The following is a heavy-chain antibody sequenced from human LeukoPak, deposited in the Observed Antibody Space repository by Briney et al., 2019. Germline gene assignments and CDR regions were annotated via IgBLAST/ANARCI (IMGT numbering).Heavy chain of an antibody. CDR1: GYSISSGYY. J-gene: IGHJ5*02. D-gene: IGHD6-19*01. V-gene: IGHV4-38-2*02. Sequence: NPSETLSLTCTVSGYSISSGYYWGWIRQPPGKGLEWIGTIYHSGTTYYNPSLKSRVTMSVDTSKNQFSLRLRSVTAADTAVYYCARGQARLAWFDPWGQGTLVTVSS. CDR3: ARGQARLAWFDP. CDR2: IYHSGTT.